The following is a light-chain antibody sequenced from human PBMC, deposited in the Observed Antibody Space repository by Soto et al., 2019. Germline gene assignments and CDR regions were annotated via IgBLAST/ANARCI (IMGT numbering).Light chain of an antibody. Sequence: QSVLTQPPSVSGAPGQRVTISCTGSSSNIGAGYDVHWYQQLPGTAPKLLIYGNNNRPSGVPDRFSGSKSGTSASLAITGLQAEDEADYYCLSYSSSTSPYVLGTATKVTVL. CDR2: GNN. J-gene: IGLJ1*01. V-gene: IGLV1-40*01. CDR1: SSNIGAGYD. CDR3: LSYSSSTSPYV.